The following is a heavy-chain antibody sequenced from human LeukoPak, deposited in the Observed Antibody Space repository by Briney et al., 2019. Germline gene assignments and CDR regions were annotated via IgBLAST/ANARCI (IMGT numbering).Heavy chain of an antibody. CDR1: GYSFTNYW. D-gene: IGHD6-19*01. CDR3: ARQGLSSGWNNWFDP. Sequence: GESLKISCKGSGYSFTNYWVTWVRQMPGKGLEWMGRVDPSDSYAYYSPSFPGHVTISTDKSITTAYLQWSSLKASDTAMYYCARQGLSSGWNNWFDPWGQGTLVTVSS. J-gene: IGHJ5*02. V-gene: IGHV5-10-1*01. CDR2: VDPSDSYA.